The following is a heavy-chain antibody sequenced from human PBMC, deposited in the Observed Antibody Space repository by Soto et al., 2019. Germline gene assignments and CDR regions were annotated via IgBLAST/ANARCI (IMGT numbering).Heavy chain of an antibody. J-gene: IGHJ6*03. Sequence: PGGSLRLSCAASGFTFDDYAMHWVRQAPGKGLEWVSGISWNSGSIGYADSVKGRFAISRDNAKNSLYLQMNSLRAEDTALYYCAKGGYCSSTSCYGYYYYYMDVWGKGTTVTVSS. CDR3: AKGGYCSSTSCYGYYYYYMDV. V-gene: IGHV3-9*01. D-gene: IGHD2-2*01. CDR1: GFTFDDYA. CDR2: ISWNSGSI.